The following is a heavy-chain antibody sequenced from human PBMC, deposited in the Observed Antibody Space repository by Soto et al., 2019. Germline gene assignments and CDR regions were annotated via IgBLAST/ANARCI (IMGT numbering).Heavy chain of an antibody. V-gene: IGHV3-23*01. CDR1: GFSFRTYA. CDR3: ASYVRGPTFYLDS. CDR2: ISDTGDDT. D-gene: IGHD3-10*02. J-gene: IGHJ4*02. Sequence: EVQLLESGGGLVQPGGSLRLSCAASGFSFRTYAMSWVRQAPGQGLEWVSVISDTGDDTYYADSVKGRFTISRDSSRNTLYLPMNCQTAEDRAVYYCASYVRGPTFYLDSWGQGTLVTVAS.